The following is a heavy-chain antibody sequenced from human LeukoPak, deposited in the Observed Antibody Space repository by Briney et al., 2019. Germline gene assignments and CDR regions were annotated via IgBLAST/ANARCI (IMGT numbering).Heavy chain of an antibody. J-gene: IGHJ3*02. CDR2: ISGSSGST. Sequence: GGSLRLSCAASGFTFSIYAMSGVRQAPGKGGECISAISGSSGSTYYADYVKGRFTISRDNSTSTLYLQMNSLRAEDTAVYYCARDPTVTNFHDAFDTWGQGTMVTVSS. D-gene: IGHD4-17*01. CDR3: ARDPTVTNFHDAFDT. V-gene: IGHV3-23*01. CDR1: GFTFSIYA.